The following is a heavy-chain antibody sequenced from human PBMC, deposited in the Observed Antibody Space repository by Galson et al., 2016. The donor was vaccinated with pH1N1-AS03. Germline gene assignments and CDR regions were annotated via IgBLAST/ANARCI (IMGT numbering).Heavy chain of an antibody. CDR3: ARHVGGSYPNNLDS. D-gene: IGHD1-26*01. J-gene: IGHJ4*02. CDR1: GDSISSSPYY. Sequence: ATLSLTCAVSGDSISSSPYYWGWIRQPPGKGLEWIGTIYFRGATYYSPSLKSRVTISIDSSKNLFSLSLSSVTAADTAVYYCARHVGGSYPNNLDSWGQGTLVIVSS. CDR2: IYFRGAT. V-gene: IGHV4-39*07.